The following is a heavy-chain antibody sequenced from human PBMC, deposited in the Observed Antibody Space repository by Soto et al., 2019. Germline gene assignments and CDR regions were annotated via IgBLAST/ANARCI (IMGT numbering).Heavy chain of an antibody. J-gene: IGHJ6*02. CDR3: TAGIAAAGGYYYYYYGMDV. CDR2: IKSKTDGGTT. Sequence: EVQLVESGGGLVKPGGSLRLSCAASGFTFSNAWMNWVRQAPGKGLEWVGRIKSKTDGGTTDYAAPVKGRFTISRDDSKNTLYLQMNSLKTEDTAVYYCTAGIAAAGGYYYYYYGMDVWGQGTTVTVSS. V-gene: IGHV3-15*07. D-gene: IGHD6-13*01. CDR1: GFTFSNAW.